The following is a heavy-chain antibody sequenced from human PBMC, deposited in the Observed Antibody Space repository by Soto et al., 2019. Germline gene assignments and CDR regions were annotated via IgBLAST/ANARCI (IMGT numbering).Heavy chain of an antibody. Sequence: GWSVRLSCAASGFSFGSYAMSCVGQAPGKGLEWVSAISGSGGSTYYADSVKGRFTISRDNSKNTLYLQMNSLRAEDTAVYYWSKDIDHQGMFDHPSQGTPVTGS. CDR3: SKDIDHQGMFDH. CDR2: ISGSGGST. V-gene: IGHV3-23*01. J-gene: IGHJ5*02. CDR1: GFSFGSYA.